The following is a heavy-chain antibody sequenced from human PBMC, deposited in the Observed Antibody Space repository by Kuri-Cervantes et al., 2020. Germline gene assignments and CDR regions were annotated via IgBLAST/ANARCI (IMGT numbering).Heavy chain of an antibody. J-gene: IGHJ6*02. CDR2: IRNKANSYTT. CDR3: AKDEAMVRGGYYYYYGMDV. V-gene: IGHV3-72*01. Sequence: GESLKISCAASGFTFDDYAMHWVRQAPGKGLEWVGRIRNKANSYTTDYAASVKGRFTVSRDDSKNSLYLQMNSLRAEDTAVYYCAKDEAMVRGGYYYYYGMDVWGQGTTVTVSS. CDR1: GFTFDDYA. D-gene: IGHD3-10*01.